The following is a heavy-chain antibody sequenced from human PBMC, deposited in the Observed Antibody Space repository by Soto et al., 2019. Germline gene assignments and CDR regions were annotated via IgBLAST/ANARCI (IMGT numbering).Heavy chain of an antibody. J-gene: IGHJ4*02. CDR3: ARQDGSALYYFDY. CDR1: GYTFTRYW. Sequence: EVQLVQSGAEVKKPGESLKISCKGSGYTFTRYWIAWVRQMPGKGLEWMGIIYPGDSDTRYSPSFQGQVRISADKSISTSYLQWSSLKASDTAMYYCARQDGSALYYFDYWGQGTLVTVSS. V-gene: IGHV5-51*01. CDR2: IYPGDSDT. D-gene: IGHD6-19*01.